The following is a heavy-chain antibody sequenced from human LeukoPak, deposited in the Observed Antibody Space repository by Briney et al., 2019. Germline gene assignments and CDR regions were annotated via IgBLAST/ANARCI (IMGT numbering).Heavy chain of an antibody. CDR2: IYNGGII. CDR1: GDSISRYY. Sequence: PSETLSLTCTVSGDSISRYYWSWIRQPAGKGLEWIGRIYNGGIITYNPSLKSRVTMSIDTSNNQFSLRLRFVTAADTAVYYCARDSGTTGEVRFDPWGQGTLVTVSS. CDR3: ARDSGTTGEVRFDP. J-gene: IGHJ5*02. V-gene: IGHV4-4*07. D-gene: IGHD3-10*01.